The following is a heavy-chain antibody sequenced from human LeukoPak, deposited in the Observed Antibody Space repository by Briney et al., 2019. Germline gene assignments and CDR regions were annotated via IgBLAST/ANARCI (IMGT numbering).Heavy chain of an antibody. CDR3: TAGYSSGWTYYFDY. J-gene: IGHJ4*02. V-gene: IGHV3-11*06. CDR1: GFTFSDYY. Sequence: GGSLRLSCAASGFTFSDYYMSWIRQAPGKGLEWVSYISSSSSSYTNYADSVKGRFTISRDNAKNSLYLQMNSLRAEDTAVYYCTAGYSSGWTYYFDYWGQGTLVTVSS. D-gene: IGHD6-19*01. CDR2: ISSSSSSYT.